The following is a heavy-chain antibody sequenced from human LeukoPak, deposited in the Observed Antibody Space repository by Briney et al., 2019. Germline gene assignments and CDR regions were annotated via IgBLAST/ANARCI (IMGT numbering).Heavy chain of an antibody. D-gene: IGHD6-13*01. Sequence: GGSLRLSCAASGFTFSSYAMHWVRQAPGKGLEWVAVISYDGSNKYYADSVKGRFTISRDNSKNTLYLQMNSLRAEDTAVYYCARDLVGYSSSWYRPNWFDPWGQGTLVTVSS. CDR2: ISYDGSNK. V-gene: IGHV3-30-3*01. J-gene: IGHJ5*02. CDR1: GFTFSSYA. CDR3: ARDLVGYSSSWYRPNWFDP.